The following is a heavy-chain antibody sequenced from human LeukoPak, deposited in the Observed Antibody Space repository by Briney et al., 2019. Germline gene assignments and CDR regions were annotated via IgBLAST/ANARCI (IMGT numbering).Heavy chain of an antibody. J-gene: IGHJ4*02. CDR3: ARAPVTSCRGAFCYPFDY. CDR2: IKQDGSEK. CDR1: GFTFSSYW. D-gene: IGHD2-15*01. V-gene: IGHV3-7*03. Sequence: GGSLRLSCAASGFTFSSYWMSWVRQAPGKGLEWVANIKQDGSEKYYVDSVKGRFTISRDSAKNSLSLQMNSLRAEDAAVYYCARAPVTSCRGAFCYPFDYWGPGILVTVSS.